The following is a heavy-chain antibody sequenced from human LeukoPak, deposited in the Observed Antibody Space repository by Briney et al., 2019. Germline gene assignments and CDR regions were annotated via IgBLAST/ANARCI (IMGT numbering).Heavy chain of an antibody. V-gene: IGHV5-51*01. D-gene: IGHD3-22*01. CDR1: GYSFTSYW. Sequence: GESLKISCKGSGYSFTSYWIGWVRQMPGKGLEWMGIIYPGDSDTRYSPSFQGQVTISADKSISTAYLQWSSLKASDTAMYYCARLLPTYYYDSSGYHPYGMDVWGRGTTVTVSS. J-gene: IGHJ6*02. CDR2: IYPGDSDT. CDR3: ARLLPTYYYDSSGYHPYGMDV.